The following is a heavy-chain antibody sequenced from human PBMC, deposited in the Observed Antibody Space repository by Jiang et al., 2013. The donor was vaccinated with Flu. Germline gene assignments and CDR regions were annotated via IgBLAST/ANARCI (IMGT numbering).Heavy chain of an antibody. J-gene: IGHJ4*02. D-gene: IGHD6-13*01. CDR1: GGSIGSYY. V-gene: IGHV4-59*01. CDR3: AGDPSSTWAFDN. CDR2: IYHSGST. Sequence: PGLVKPSETLSLTCTVSGGSIGSYYWSWIRQPPGKGLEWIGCIYHSGSTNYNPSLESRITISLDTSKNQFSLNLSSVTAADTAVYYCAGDPSSTWAFDNWGQGTLVTVSS.